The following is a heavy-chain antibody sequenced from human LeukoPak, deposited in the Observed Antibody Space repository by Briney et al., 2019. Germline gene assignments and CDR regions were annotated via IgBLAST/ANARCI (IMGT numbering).Heavy chain of an antibody. Sequence: SETLSLTCALYGGSFSGYYWSWIRQPPGKGLEWIGETNHSGSTNYNPSLKSRVTISVDTSKNQFSLKLSSVTSADTAVYYCARGRWLRLIDYWGQGTLVTVSS. CDR1: GGSFSGYY. CDR3: ARGRWLRLIDY. V-gene: IGHV4-34*01. D-gene: IGHD5-12*01. CDR2: TNHSGST. J-gene: IGHJ4*02.